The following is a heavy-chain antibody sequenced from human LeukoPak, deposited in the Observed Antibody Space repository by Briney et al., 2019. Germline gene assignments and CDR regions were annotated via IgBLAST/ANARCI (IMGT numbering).Heavy chain of an antibody. CDR1: GFTFSSYG. D-gene: IGHD2-21*02. Sequence: GRSLRPSCAASGFTFSSYGTRWVSQDPGNGMEWVAVIWYDGSNKYYADSVKGRFTISRDNSKNTLYLQMNSLRAEDTAVYYCAREGRCGGDCYYDYWGQGTLVTVSS. V-gene: IGHV3-33*01. CDR3: AREGRCGGDCYYDY. J-gene: IGHJ4*02. CDR2: IWYDGSNK.